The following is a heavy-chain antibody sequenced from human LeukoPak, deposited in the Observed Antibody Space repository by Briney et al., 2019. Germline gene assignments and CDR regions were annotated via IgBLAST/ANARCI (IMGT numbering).Heavy chain of an antibody. Sequence: GASVTVSCKASGYTFTSYAMNWVRQAPGQGLEWMGWINTNTGNPTYAQGFTGRFVFSLDTSVSTAYLQISSLKDEDTAVYYCARAPLSPWIYYGMDVWGQGTTVTVSS. CDR3: ARAPLSPWIYYGMDV. V-gene: IGHV7-4-1*02. J-gene: IGHJ6*02. CDR1: GYTFTSYA. CDR2: INTNTGNP. D-gene: IGHD2-2*03.